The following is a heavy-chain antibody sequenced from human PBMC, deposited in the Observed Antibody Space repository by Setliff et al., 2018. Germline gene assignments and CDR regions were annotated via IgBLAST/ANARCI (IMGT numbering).Heavy chain of an antibody. CDR1: GDSFSDYY. CDR2: INHRGST. Sequence: SETLSLTCAVYGDSFSDYYWSWIRQPPGKGLEWIEEINHRGSTNYSPSLRSRVTMSVDTSKKQLSLKLSTVTAADTAVYFCARDNTIMGATDYWGQGTLVTVSS. V-gene: IGHV4-34*01. D-gene: IGHD1-26*01. J-gene: IGHJ4*02. CDR3: ARDNTIMGATDY.